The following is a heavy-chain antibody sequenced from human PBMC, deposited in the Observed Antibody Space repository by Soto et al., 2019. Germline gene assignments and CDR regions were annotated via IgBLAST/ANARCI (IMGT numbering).Heavy chain of an antibody. Sequence: LQLQESGPGLVKPSETLSLTCTVSGDSIDSFNYYWDWIRQPPGKGLEWIGSISYRGYTYYNPSLKSRVTISVGTSKRQFSLNLSSVTAADSAVYYCVRRDETRGSPRGYLDVWGQGTTVTVSS. CDR1: GDSIDSFNYY. D-gene: IGHD2-15*01. CDR2: ISYRGYT. J-gene: IGHJ6*02. V-gene: IGHV4-39*01. CDR3: VRRDETRGSPRGYLDV.